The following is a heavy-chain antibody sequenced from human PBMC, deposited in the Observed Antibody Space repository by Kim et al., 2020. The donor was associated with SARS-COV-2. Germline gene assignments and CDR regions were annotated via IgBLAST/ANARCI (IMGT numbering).Heavy chain of an antibody. D-gene: IGHD2-21*02. V-gene: IGHV3-21*01. CDR3: ARVVVTNSDDAFDI. CDR2: ISSSSSYI. J-gene: IGHJ3*02. CDR1: GFTFSSYS. Sequence: GGSLRLSCAVSGFTFSSYSMNWVRQAPGKGLEWVSSISSSSSYIYYANSVKGRFTISRDNAKNSLYLQMNSLRAEDTAVYYCARVVVTNSDDAFDIWGQGTMVTVSS.